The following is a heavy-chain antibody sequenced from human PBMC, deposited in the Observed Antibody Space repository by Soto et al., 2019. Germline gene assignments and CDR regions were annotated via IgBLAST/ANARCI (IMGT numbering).Heavy chain of an antibody. V-gene: IGHV1-69*13. J-gene: IGHJ6*02. CDR1: GGTFSSYA. CDR2: IIPIFGTA. D-gene: IGHD1-7*01. CDR3: ARGTGTTLPPYYYYYYGMDF. Sequence: SVKVSCKASGGTFSSYAISWVRQAPGQGLEWMGGIIPIFGTANYAQKFQGRVTITADESTSTAYMELSSLRSEDTAVYYCARGTGTTLPPYYYYYYGMDFWGQGTTVTGSS.